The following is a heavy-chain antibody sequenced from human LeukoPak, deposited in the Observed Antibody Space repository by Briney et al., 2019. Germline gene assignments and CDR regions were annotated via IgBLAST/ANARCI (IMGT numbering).Heavy chain of an antibody. CDR3: ARDVHYSTSSVYYYYYMDV. CDR1: GGSISTYY. V-gene: IGHV4-59*01. Sequence: SETLSLTCSVSGGSISTYYWSWIRQPPGKGLEWIGYAYYTGSTNYNPSLKSRVTISVDTSKNQFSLKLSSVTAADTAVYFCARDVHYSTSSVYYYYYMDVWGKGTTVTVSS. CDR2: AYYTGST. D-gene: IGHD6-6*01. J-gene: IGHJ6*03.